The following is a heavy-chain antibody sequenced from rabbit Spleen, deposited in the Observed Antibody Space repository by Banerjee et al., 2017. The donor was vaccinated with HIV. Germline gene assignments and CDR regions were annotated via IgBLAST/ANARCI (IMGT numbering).Heavy chain of an antibody. CDR3: ARDTGSSFSSYGMDL. Sequence: QSLEESGGDLVKPGASLTLTCAASGVSFSSSSYMCWVRQAPGKGLEWIACIEGGSSAFSYFASWAKGRFTISKTSSTTVTLQMTSLTVADTATYFCARDTGSSFSSYGMDLWGQGTLVTVS. CDR1: GVSFSSSSY. J-gene: IGHJ6*01. CDR2: IEGGSSAFS. V-gene: IGHV1S40*01. D-gene: IGHD8-1*01.